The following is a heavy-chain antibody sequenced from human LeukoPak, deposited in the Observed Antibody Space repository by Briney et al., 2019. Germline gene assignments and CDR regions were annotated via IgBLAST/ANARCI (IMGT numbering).Heavy chain of an antibody. CDR2: IYYSGST. CDR1: GGSISRYY. J-gene: IGHJ4*02. D-gene: IGHD6-19*01. V-gene: IGHV4-59*08. CDR3: ARQEQWLASAAFDY. Sequence: SETLCLTCTDSGGSISRYYWSWFLQPPGKGLEWIGYIYYSGSTNYNPSLKSRVTISVDTSKNQFSLKLSSVTAADTAVYYCARQEQWLASAAFDYWGQGTLVTVSS.